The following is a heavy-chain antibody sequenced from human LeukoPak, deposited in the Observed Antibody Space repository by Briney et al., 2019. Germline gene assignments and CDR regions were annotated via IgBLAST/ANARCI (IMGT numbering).Heavy chain of an antibody. CDR3: AKDGGLWVSAHWGDS. Sequence: GGSLRLSCTASGFTFSSYTMSWVRQAPGKGLKWVSTITTGGPNTYYADSVKGRFSVSRDDSKNTLYLQMNSLRAEDTAVYYCAKDGGLWVSAHWGDSWGRGTLVTVSS. CDR1: GFTFSSYT. CDR2: ITTGGPNT. V-gene: IGHV3-23*01. D-gene: IGHD7-27*01. J-gene: IGHJ4*02.